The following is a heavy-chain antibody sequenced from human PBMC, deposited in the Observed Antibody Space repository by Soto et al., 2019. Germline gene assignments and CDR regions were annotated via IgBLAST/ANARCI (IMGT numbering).Heavy chain of an antibody. CDR3: ATGEYYYDSSGYYYC. J-gene: IGHJ4*02. CDR2: ISSSSSYI. Sequence: EVPLVESGGGLVQPGGSLRLSCAASGFTFSSYSMNWVRQAPGKGLEWVSSISSSSSYIYYADSVKGRFTISRDNAKNSLYLQMNSLRAEDTAVYYCATGEYYYDSSGYYYCWGQGTLVTVSS. V-gene: IGHV3-21*01. D-gene: IGHD3-22*01. CDR1: GFTFSSYS.